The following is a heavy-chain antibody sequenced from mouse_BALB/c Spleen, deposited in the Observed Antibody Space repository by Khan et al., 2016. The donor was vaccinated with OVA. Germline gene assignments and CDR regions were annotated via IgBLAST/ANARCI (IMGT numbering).Heavy chain of an antibody. J-gene: IGHJ1*01. CDR3: TRQDG. Sequence: QVQLQQSGAELVRPGASVTLSCKASDYTFTDYEMHWVKQTPVHGLEWIGAIDPETGGTAYNQKFKGKATLTADKSSSTAYMELRSLTSEDSAVYYCTRQDGWGAGTTVTVSS. CDR1: DYTFTDYE. V-gene: IGHV1-15*01. CDR2: IDPETGGT.